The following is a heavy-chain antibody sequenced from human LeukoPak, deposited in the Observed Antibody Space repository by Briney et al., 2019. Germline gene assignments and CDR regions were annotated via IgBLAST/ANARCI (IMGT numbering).Heavy chain of an antibody. CDR2: ISWNSGSI. V-gene: IGHV3-9*01. J-gene: IGHJ5*02. Sequence: PGGSLRLSCAASGFTFDDYAMHWVRQAPEKGLEWVSGISWNSGSIGYADSVKGRFTISRDNAKNSLYLQMNSLRAEDTALYYCAKGRDKYQLLSKNWFDPWGQGTLVTVSS. CDR1: GFTFDDYA. D-gene: IGHD2-2*01. CDR3: AKGRDKYQLLSKNWFDP.